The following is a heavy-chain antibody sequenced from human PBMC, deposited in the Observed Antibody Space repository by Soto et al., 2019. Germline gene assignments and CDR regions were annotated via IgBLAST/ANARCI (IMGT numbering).Heavy chain of an antibody. CDR1: GYTFTSYG. Sequence: ASVKVSCKASGYTFTSYGISWVRQAPGQGLEWMGWISAYNGNTNYAQKLQGRVTMTTDTSTSTAYMELRSLRSDDTAVYYCARMYSGSYGGVYYYYGMDVWGQGTTVTVSS. CDR2: ISAYNGNT. D-gene: IGHD1-26*01. V-gene: IGHV1-18*01. J-gene: IGHJ6*02. CDR3: ARMYSGSYGGVYYYYGMDV.